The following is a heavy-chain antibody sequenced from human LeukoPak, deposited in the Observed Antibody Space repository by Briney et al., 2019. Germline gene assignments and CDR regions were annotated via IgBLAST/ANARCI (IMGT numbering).Heavy chain of an antibody. Sequence: PSETLSLTCTVSGGSISSGDYYWSWIRQPPGKGLEWIGYIYYSGSTYYNPSLKSRVTISVDTSKNQFSLKLSSVTAADTAVYYCAREIEKRWLLLRGWFDPWGQGTLVTVSS. CDR1: GGSISSGDYY. CDR2: IYYSGST. D-gene: IGHD5-24*01. V-gene: IGHV4-30-4*01. CDR3: AREIEKRWLLLRGWFDP. J-gene: IGHJ5*02.